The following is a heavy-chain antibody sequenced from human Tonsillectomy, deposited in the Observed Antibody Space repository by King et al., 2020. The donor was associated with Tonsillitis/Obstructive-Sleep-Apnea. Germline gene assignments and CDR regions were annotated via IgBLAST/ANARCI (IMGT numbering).Heavy chain of an antibody. CDR3: TRLPIGGATVGCDY. D-gene: IGHD1-26*01. J-gene: IGHJ4*02. V-gene: IGHV3-49*04. Sequence: VQLVESGGGLVQPGRSLRLSCTASGFSFGDYAMSWVRQAPGKGLEWVGFIRSKAYGGTTEYAASVKGRFTISRDDSKSIAYLQMNSLKTEDTAVYYCTRLPIGGATVGCDYWGQGTLVTVSS. CDR1: GFSFGDYA. CDR2: IRSKAYGGTT.